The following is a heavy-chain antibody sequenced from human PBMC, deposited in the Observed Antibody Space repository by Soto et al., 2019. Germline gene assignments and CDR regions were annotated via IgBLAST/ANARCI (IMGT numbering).Heavy chain of an antibody. CDR1: GHRFSTYW. J-gene: IGHJ3*02. D-gene: IGHD3-22*01. CDR2: IYVGDSDT. CDR3: ASRGSYDTSRYEQGGVEEAFEI. Sequence: PGESLKISCKASGHRFSTYWIGWVRQMPGKGLEWMGLIYVGDSDTRYSPSFQGQVTISADKSISTAYLQWSSLQASDTAMYYCASRGSYDTSRYEQGGVEEAFEIWGQGTMVTVSS. V-gene: IGHV5-51*01.